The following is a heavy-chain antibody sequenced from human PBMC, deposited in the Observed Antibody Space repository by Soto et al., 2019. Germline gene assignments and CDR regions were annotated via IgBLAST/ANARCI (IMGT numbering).Heavy chain of an antibody. V-gene: IGHV4-34*01. Sequence: SETLSLTCAVYGGSFSGYYWSWIRQPPGKGLEWIGEINHSGSTNYNPSLKSRVTISVDTSKNQFSLKLSSVTAADTAVYYCARGLVEMATIGGPTDYWGQGTLVTVSS. CDR3: ARGLVEMATIGGPTDY. J-gene: IGHJ4*02. CDR2: INHSGST. D-gene: IGHD5-12*01. CDR1: GGSFSGYY.